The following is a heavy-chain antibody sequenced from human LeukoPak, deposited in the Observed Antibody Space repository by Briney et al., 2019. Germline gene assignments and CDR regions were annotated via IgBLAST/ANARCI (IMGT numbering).Heavy chain of an antibody. D-gene: IGHD6-6*01. V-gene: IGHV1-3*01. J-gene: IGHJ4*02. CDR3: ARGDSSSSGLVYYFDY. CDR2: INAGNGNT. Sequence: ASVKVSCKASEYTFTDYAINWVRQAPGQRLEWMGWINAGNGNTRYSQRFQGRVTITRDTSASTAYMELSSLTSEDTAVYYCARGDSSSSGLVYYFDYWGQGTLVTVSS. CDR1: EYTFTDYA.